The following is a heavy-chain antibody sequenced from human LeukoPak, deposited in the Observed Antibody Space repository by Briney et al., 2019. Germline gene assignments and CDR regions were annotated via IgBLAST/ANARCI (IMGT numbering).Heavy chain of an antibody. V-gene: IGHV4-34*01. CDR3: ARGRRGVIDY. CDR1: GGSFSGYY. Sequence: PSETLSLTCAVYGGSFSGYYWSWIRQPPGKGLEWIGEINHSGSTNYNPSLKSRVTMSVDTSKNQFSLKLSSVTAADTAVYYCARGRRGVIDYWGQGTLVTVSS. CDR2: INHSGST. J-gene: IGHJ4*02. D-gene: IGHD1-26*01.